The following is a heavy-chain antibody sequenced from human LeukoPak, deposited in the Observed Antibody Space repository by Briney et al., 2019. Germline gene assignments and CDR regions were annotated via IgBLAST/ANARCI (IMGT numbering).Heavy chain of an antibody. D-gene: IGHD6-6*01. CDR1: GFTFSSYG. CDR2: ISYDGSNK. Sequence: GGSLRLSCAASGFTFSSYGMHWVRQAPGKGLEWVAVISYDGSNKYYADSVKGRFTISRDNSKNTLYLQMNSLRAEDTAVYYCARVRQLGYYYYYYMDVWGKGTTVTVSS. V-gene: IGHV3-30*03. CDR3: ARVRQLGYYYYYYMDV. J-gene: IGHJ6*03.